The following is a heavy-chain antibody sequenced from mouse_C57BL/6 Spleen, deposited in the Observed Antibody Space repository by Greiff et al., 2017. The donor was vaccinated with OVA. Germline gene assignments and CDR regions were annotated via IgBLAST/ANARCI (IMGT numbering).Heavy chain of an antibody. V-gene: IGHV1-26*01. D-gene: IGHD1-1*02. CDR3: AREEGGYYFDY. CDR2: INPNNGGT. Sequence: VQLQQSGPELVKPGASVKISCKASGYTFTDYYMNWVKQSHGKSLEWIGDINPNNGGTSYNQKFKGKATLTVDKSSSTAYMELRSLTSEDSAVYYCAREEGGYYFDYWGQGTTLTVSS. J-gene: IGHJ2*01. CDR1: GYTFTDYY.